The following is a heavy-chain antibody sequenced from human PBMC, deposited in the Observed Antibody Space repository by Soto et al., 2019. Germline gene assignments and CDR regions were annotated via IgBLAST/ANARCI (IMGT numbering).Heavy chain of an antibody. CDR1: GYTFTSYD. V-gene: IGHV1-8*01. CDR2: MNPNSGNT. J-gene: IGHJ6*02. CDR3: ARRGYSSSWYYYYYYGMDV. D-gene: IGHD6-13*01. Sequence: QVQLVQSGAEVKKPGASVKVSCKASGYTFTSYDINWVRQATGQGLEWMGWMNPNSGNTGYVQKFQGRVTMTRNTSISTADMELSSLRSEDTAVYYCARRGYSSSWYYYYYYGMDVWGQGTTVTVSS.